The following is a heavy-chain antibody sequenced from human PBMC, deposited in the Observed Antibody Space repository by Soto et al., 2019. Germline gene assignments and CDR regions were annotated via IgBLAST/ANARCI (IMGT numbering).Heavy chain of an antibody. D-gene: IGHD1-1*01. CDR3: AREWSEWNDAYFDY. CDR2: IYYSGST. J-gene: IGHJ4*02. CDR1: GGSISSYY. Sequence: QVQLQESGPGLVKPSETLSLTCTVSGGSISSYYWSWIRQPPGKGLEWIGYIYYSGSTNYNPSLKSRVTISVDTSKNQFSLKLSSVTAADTAVYYCAREWSEWNDAYFDYWGQGTLVTVSS. V-gene: IGHV4-59*01.